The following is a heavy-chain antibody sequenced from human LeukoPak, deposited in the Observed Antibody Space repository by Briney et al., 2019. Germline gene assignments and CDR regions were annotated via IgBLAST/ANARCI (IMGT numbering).Heavy chain of an antibody. J-gene: IGHJ4*02. CDR3: ARDFKYYYGSGSSFDY. V-gene: IGHV4-31*03. D-gene: IGHD3-10*01. CDR1: GGSISSGGYY. Sequence: SETLSLTCTVSGGSISSGGYYWSWIRQHPGKGLEWIGYIYYSGSTYYNPSLKSRVTISVDTSKNQFSLKLSSVTAADTAVYYCARDFKYYYGSGSSFDYWGQGTLVTVSS. CDR2: IYYSGST.